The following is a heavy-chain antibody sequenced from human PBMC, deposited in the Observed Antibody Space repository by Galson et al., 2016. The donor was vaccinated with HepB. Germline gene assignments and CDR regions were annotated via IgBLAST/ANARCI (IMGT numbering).Heavy chain of an antibody. CDR1: GFSLRNARMG. D-gene: IGHD3-16*02. Sequence: PALVKPTQTLTLTCNVSGFSLRNARMGVSWIRQPPGKALEWLAHIFSNAEKSYSTSLRSRLTISKDTSKSQVVLIMTNLDPVDTAPYYCARIDIMITFGGVIGASWFDPWGQGTLVTVSS. V-gene: IGHV2-26*01. CDR3: ARIDIMITFGGVIGASWFDP. CDR2: IFSNAEK. J-gene: IGHJ5*02.